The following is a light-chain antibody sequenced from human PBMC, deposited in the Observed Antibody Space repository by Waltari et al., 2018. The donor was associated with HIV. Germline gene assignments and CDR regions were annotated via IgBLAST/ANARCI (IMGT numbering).Light chain of an antibody. V-gene: IGLV1-44*01. J-gene: IGLJ2*01. CDR1: TSNVGRTT. Sequence: QSVLTQPPSASGTPEQRVSISCSGSTSNVGRTTLSWFQPLPGAAPTGLILGKNQRPSGVPDRFSGSKSGTSASLAISGLQFEDEADYYCASWDDSLNGPVFGGGTKLTV. CDR3: ASWDDSLNGPV. CDR2: GKN.